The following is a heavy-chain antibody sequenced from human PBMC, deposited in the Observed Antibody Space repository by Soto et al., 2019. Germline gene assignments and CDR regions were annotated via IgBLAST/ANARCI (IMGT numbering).Heavy chain of an antibody. CDR1: GGSISSYY. CDR2: IYYSGST. CDR3: AREGCSSTGCYPPYYYYGMDV. J-gene: IGHJ6*02. Sequence: LSLTCTVSGGSISSYYWSWIRQPPGKRLEWIGYIYYSGSTNYNPSLKSRVTISVDTSKNQFSLKLSSVTAADTAVYYCAREGCSSTGCYPPYYYYGMDVWGQGTTVTVSS. V-gene: IGHV4-59*01. D-gene: IGHD2-2*01.